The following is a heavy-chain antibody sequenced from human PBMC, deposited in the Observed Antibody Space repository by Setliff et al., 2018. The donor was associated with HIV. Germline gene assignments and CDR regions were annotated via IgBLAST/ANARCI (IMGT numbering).Heavy chain of an antibody. CDR3: ARDDYGGNAPFDY. D-gene: IGHD4-17*01. CDR2: INHSGST. CDR1: GGSFSGYY. J-gene: IGHJ4*02. Sequence: SETLSLTCAVYGGSFSGYYWSWIRQPPGKGLEWIGEINHSGSTNYNPSLKSRVTISVDTSKNQFSLKLSSVTAADTAVYYCARDDYGGNAPFDYWGQGTLVTVSS. V-gene: IGHV4-34*01.